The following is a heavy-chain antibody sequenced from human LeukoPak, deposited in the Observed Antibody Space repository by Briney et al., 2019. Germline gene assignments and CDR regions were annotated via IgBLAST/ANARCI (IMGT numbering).Heavy chain of an antibody. D-gene: IGHD3-3*01. J-gene: IGHJ4*02. CDR1: GFAFNTYS. CDR2: ITSCSTTI. Sequence: GGSLRLSCAASGFAFNTYSMNWVRQAPGKGLEWVSSITSCSTTIYYADSVKGRFTISRDNSKNTLYLQMNSLRAEDTAVYYFSKASNPYYDFWSGNYYFDYWGQGTLVTVSS. CDR3: SKASNPYYDFWSGNYYFDY. V-gene: IGHV3-48*01.